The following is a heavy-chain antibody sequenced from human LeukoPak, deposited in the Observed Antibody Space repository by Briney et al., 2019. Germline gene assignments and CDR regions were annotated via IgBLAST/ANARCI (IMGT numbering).Heavy chain of an antibody. V-gene: IGHV3-23*01. CDR2: ISGSGGST. Sequence: PGGSLRLPCAASGFTFSSYGMHWVRQAPGKGLEWVSAISGSGGSTYYADSVKGRFTISRDNSKNTLYLQMNSLRAEDTAVYYCAKNTAVAGISFCDYWGQGTLVTVSS. J-gene: IGHJ4*02. CDR3: AKNTAVAGISFCDY. D-gene: IGHD6-19*01. CDR1: GFTFSSYG.